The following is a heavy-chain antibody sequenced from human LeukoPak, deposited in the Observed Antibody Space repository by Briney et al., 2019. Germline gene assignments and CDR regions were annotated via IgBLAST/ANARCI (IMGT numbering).Heavy chain of an antibody. Sequence: GGSLRLSCSASGFTFDDYAMHWVRQAPGKGLEWASGISWNSGNITYGDSVKGRFTISRDNAKNSLYLQMNSLRTEDTALYYCAKGGAAADNYWYFDLWGRGTLVTVSS. D-gene: IGHD6-13*01. CDR2: ISWNSGNI. J-gene: IGHJ2*01. V-gene: IGHV3-9*01. CDR3: AKGGAAADNYWYFDL. CDR1: GFTFDDYA.